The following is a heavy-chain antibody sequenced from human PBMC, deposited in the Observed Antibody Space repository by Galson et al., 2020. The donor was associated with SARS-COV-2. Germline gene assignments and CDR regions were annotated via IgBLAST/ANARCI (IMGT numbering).Heavy chain of an antibody. CDR3: ARVRRQWLVRGGDYGMDV. Sequence: ASVKVSCQASGYTFTGYYMHWVRQAPGQGLEWMGWINPNSGGTNYAQKFQGRVTMTRDTSISTAYMELSRLRSDDTAVYYCARVRRQWLVRGGDYGMDVWGQGTTVTVSS. CDR1: GYTFTGYY. J-gene: IGHJ6*02. CDR2: INPNSGGT. D-gene: IGHD6-19*01. V-gene: IGHV1-2*02.